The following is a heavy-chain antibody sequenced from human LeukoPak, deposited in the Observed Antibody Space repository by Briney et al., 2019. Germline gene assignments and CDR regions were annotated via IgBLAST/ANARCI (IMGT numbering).Heavy chain of an antibody. CDR3: ARSNTLLRGVIEPFDY. D-gene: IGHD3-10*01. CDR2: INPNNSDT. CDR1: GYTFNGYY. J-gene: IGHJ4*02. V-gene: IGHV1-2*02. Sequence: ASVKVSCKASGYTFNGYYMHWVRQAPGRGLEWMGWINPNNSDTNYAQKFQGRVTMTRDTSISTAYMELSRLRSDDTAVYYCARSNTLLRGVIEPFDYWGQGTLVTVSS.